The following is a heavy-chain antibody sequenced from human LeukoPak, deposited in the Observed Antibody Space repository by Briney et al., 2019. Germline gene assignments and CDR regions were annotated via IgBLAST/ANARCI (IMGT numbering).Heavy chain of an antibody. CDR3: VLAIDY. J-gene: IGHJ4*02. Sequence: GGSLRLSCAASGFTFSSYEMSWVRQAPGKGLEWVSYISGSGNTIYYADSVKGRFTISRDNAKNSLYLQMSSLRAEDTAVYYCVLAIDYWGQGTLVTVSS. CDR2: ISGSGNTI. V-gene: IGHV3-48*03. CDR1: GFTFSSYE. D-gene: IGHD3-3*01.